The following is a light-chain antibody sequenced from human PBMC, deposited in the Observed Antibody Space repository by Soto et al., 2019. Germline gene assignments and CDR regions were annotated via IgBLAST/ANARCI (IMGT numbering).Light chain of an antibody. CDR3: LQDYNYPYT. Sequence: AIQMTQSPSSLSASVGDRVTITCRASQGIKNDLGWYQQKPGKAPKLLIYAASSLQSGVPSRFSGSGSGTDFTLTISSLQPEDFATYYGLQDYNYPYTFGQGTKLEIK. V-gene: IGKV1-6*01. J-gene: IGKJ2*01. CDR2: AAS. CDR1: QGIKND.